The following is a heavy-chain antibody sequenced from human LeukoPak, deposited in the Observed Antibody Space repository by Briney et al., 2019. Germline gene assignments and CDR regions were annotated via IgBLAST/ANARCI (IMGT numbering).Heavy chain of an antibody. Sequence: PGGSLRLSCAASGFTFSSYSMNWVRQAPGRGLEWVSSISSSSSYIYYADSVKGRFTISRDNAKNSLYLQMNSLRAEDTAVYYCARDRIQLWTPFDYWGQGTLVTVSS. J-gene: IGHJ4*02. V-gene: IGHV3-21*01. CDR2: ISSSSSYI. CDR3: ARDRIQLWTPFDY. CDR1: GFTFSSYS. D-gene: IGHD5-18*01.